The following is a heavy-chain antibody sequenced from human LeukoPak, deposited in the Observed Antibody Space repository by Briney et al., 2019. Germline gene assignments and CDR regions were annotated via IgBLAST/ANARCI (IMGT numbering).Heavy chain of an antibody. D-gene: IGHD6-13*01. CDR2: MYSGGGT. V-gene: IGHV3-53*05. Sequence: GGSQRLSCAASGFSVSSNYMTWVRQPPGKGLEWVWVMYSGGGTYYADSVRGRFTITRDNSKNTVYLQMNSLRAIDTAVYYCATTRAAVAYYFDYWGQGALVTVSS. CDR3: ATTRAAVAYYFDY. CDR1: GFSVSSNY. J-gene: IGHJ4*02.